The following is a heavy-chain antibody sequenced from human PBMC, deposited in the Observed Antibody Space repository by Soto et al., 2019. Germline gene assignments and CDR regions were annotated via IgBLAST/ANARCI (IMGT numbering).Heavy chain of an antibody. CDR1: GFTFSSYA. CDR3: RVPAAIYGGVNDAFDI. Sequence: PGGSLRLSCAASGFTFSSYAMHWVRQAPGKGLEWVAVISYDGSNKYYADSVKGRFTISRDNSKNTLYLQMNSLRAEDTAVYYCRVPAAIYGGVNDAFDIWGQGTMVTVSS. V-gene: IGHV3-30-3*01. CDR2: ISYDGSNK. J-gene: IGHJ3*02. D-gene: IGHD2-2*01.